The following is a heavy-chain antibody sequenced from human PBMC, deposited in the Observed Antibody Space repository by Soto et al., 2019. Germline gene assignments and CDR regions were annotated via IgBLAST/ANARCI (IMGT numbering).Heavy chain of an antibody. CDR3: TRAPKVSGSSQTRPDF. V-gene: IGHV4-34*01. Sequence: ETLSLTCSIYSGSFSGYYWSWIRQPPGKGLEWIGEISQSGNTNYSPSLKSRVSISIDTSKKQFSLNLTSVSAADTAVYYCTRAPKVSGSSQTRPDFWGQGTLVTVSS. CDR2: ISQSGNT. J-gene: IGHJ4*02. CDR1: SGSFSGYY. D-gene: IGHD6-6*01.